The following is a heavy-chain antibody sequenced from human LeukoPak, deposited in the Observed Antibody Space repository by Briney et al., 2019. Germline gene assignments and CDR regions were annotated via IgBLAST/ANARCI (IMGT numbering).Heavy chain of an antibody. D-gene: IGHD6-13*01. CDR3: ARLAAGSDYFDY. J-gene: IGHJ4*02. V-gene: IGHV3-7*04. CDR1: GFTFSSYE. Sequence: GGSLRLSCAASGFTFSSYEMTWVRQAPGKGLEWVANIKPDGSEKHYVDSVKGRFTFSRDNAKNSLYLQMNGLRAEDMAVYYCARLAAGSDYFDYWGQGTLVTVSS. CDR2: IKPDGSEK.